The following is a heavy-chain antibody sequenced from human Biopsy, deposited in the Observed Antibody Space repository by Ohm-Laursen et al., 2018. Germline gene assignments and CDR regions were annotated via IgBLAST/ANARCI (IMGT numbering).Heavy chain of an antibody. CDR3: ARRGSGGRSFDY. D-gene: IGHD2-15*01. V-gene: IGHV4-59*08. CDR1: GDSIRNYY. CDR2: ISNSGNT. Sequence: PSDTLSLTCTVSGDSIRNYYWSWIRQPPGKGLEWIGFISNSGNTNYNPSLKSRATISVDMSKNQISMKLGSVTVADTAVFYCARRGSGGRSFDYWGQGSLVTVSS. J-gene: IGHJ4*02.